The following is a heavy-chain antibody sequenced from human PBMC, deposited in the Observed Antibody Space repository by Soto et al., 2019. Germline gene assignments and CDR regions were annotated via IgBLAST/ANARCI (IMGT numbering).Heavy chain of an antibody. V-gene: IGHV3-74*01. CDR1: GFTFSSYW. CDR2: INSDGSST. J-gene: IGHJ4*02. CDR3: ARDPYDFWSGPYFDY. Sequence: EVQLVESGGGLVQPGGSLRLSCAASGFTFSSYWMHWVRQAPGRGLVGVSRINSDGSSTSYADSGKGRFTISRDNAKNTLYLQMNSLRAEDTAVYYCARDPYDFWSGPYFDYWGQGTLVTVSS. D-gene: IGHD3-3*01.